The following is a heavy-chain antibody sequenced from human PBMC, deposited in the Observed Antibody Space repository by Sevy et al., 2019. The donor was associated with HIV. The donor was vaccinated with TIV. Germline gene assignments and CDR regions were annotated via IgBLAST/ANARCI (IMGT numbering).Heavy chain of an antibody. J-gene: IGHJ4*02. D-gene: IGHD3-22*01. Sequence: ASVKVSCKASGYTFTSYGISWVRQAPGQGLEWMGWISAYNGNTNYAQKLQGRVTMNTDTSTSTAYMELRSLRSDDTAVYYCARGLNTYYYDSSGYSDGDYWGQGTLVTVSS. CDR2: ISAYNGNT. CDR3: ARGLNTYYYDSSGYSDGDY. V-gene: IGHV1-18*01. CDR1: GYTFTSYG.